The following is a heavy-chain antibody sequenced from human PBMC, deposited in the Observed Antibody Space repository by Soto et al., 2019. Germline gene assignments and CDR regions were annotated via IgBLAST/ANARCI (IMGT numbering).Heavy chain of an antibody. J-gene: IGHJ4*02. CDR3: ARSYDSSGRPRHYFDY. CDR2: IYYSGST. D-gene: IGHD3-22*01. Sequence: PSETLSLTCTVSGGSISSYYWSWIRQPPGKGLEWIGYIYYSGSTNYNPSLKSRVTISLDTSKNQFSLKLSSVTAADTAVYYCARSYDSSGRPRHYFDYWGQGALVTVSS. V-gene: IGHV4-59*01. CDR1: GGSISSYY.